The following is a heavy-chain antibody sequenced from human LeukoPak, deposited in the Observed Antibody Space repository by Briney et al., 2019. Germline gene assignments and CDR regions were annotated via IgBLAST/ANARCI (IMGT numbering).Heavy chain of an antibody. D-gene: IGHD2-2*01. Sequence: SVKVSCKASGGTFSSYAISWVRQAPGQGLEWMGGIIPIFGTANYAQKFQGRVTITTDESTSTAYMELSSLRSEDTAVYYCGLAFPRYCSSTSCYPRWFDPWGQGTLVTVSS. V-gene: IGHV1-69*05. J-gene: IGHJ5*02. CDR3: GLAFPRYCSSTSCYPRWFDP. CDR2: IIPIFGTA. CDR1: GGTFSSYA.